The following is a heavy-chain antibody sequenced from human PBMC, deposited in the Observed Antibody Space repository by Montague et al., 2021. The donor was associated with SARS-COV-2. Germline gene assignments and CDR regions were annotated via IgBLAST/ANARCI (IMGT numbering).Heavy chain of an antibody. CDR3: ARVRTGGYVFDY. Sequence: SETLSLTCTVSGGSITGYYWSWIRQSPGKGLEWIGYIHYTGNTNYNPSLKGRVTISPDTSKSQLSLRLSSVTAADTAVYSCARVRTGGYVFDYWGQGALVTVSS. V-gene: IGHV4-59*01. J-gene: IGHJ4*02. CDR1: GGSITGYY. CDR2: IHYTGNT. D-gene: IGHD3-10*02.